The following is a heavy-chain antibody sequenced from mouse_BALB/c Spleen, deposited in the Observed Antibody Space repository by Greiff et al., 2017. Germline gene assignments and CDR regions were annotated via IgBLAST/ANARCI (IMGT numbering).Heavy chain of an antibody. CDR2: ISSGGSYT. V-gene: IGHV5-6*01. CDR1: GFTFSSYG. J-gene: IGHJ2*01. Sequence: EVQRVESGGDLVKPGGSLKLSCAASGFTFSSYGMSWVRQTPDKRLEWVATISSGGSYTYYPDSVKGRFTISRDNAKNTLYLQMSSLKSEDTAMYYCARHSPSYYFDYWGQGTTLTVSS. CDR3: ARHSPSYYFDY.